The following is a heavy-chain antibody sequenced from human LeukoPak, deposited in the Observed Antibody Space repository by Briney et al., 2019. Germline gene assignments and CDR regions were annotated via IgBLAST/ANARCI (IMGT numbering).Heavy chain of an antibody. CDR3: ASSGHYGGIWGNAFDI. D-gene: IGHD4-23*01. Sequence: SETLSLTCTVSGGSISSYYWSWIRQPPGKGLEWIGYIYYSGSTNYNPSLKSRVTISVDTSKNQFSLKLSSVTAADTAVYYCASSGHYGGIWGNAFDIWGQGTMVTASS. V-gene: IGHV4-59*08. CDR1: GGSISSYY. J-gene: IGHJ3*02. CDR2: IYYSGST.